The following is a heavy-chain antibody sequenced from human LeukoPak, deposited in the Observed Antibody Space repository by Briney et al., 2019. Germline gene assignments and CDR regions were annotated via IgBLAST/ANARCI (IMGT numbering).Heavy chain of an antibody. D-gene: IGHD3-10*01. CDR1: GFIFSNYT. CDR2: ISSSSSSYV. Sequence: PGGSLRLSCVASGFIFSNYTMNWVRQAPGKGLEWVSSISSSSSSYVYYADSVKGRFTISRDNAKNSLYLQMNSLRAEDTAVYYCARDFGIDYWGQGTLVTVSS. CDR3: ARDFGIDY. J-gene: IGHJ4*02. V-gene: IGHV3-21*01.